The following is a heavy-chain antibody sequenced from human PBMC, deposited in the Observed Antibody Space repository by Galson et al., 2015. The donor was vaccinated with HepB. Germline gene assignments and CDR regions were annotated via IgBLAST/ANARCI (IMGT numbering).Heavy chain of an antibody. CDR1: GFTFSSYN. J-gene: IGHJ6*02. V-gene: IGHV3-21*01. CDR2: IDSSSNYI. D-gene: IGHD1-7*01. CDR3: ARDKVDGITGTLAGMDV. Sequence: SLRLSCAVSGFTFSSYNMNWVRQAPGKGREWISSIDSSSNYIYYADSVKGRFSISRDNAKNSLFLQMSGLRVEDTAVYYCARDKVDGITGTLAGMDVWGQGTTVTVSS.